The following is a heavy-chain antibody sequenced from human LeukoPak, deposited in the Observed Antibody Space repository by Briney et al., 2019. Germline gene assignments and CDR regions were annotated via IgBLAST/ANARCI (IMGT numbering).Heavy chain of an antibody. V-gene: IGHV4-59*01. CDR2: IYYSGST. J-gene: IGHJ4*02. D-gene: IGHD6-19*01. Sequence: SETLSLTCLVSGGSISSYYWSWIRQPPGKGLEWIGYIYYSGSTNYNPSLKSRVTISVDTSKNQFSLKLSSVTAADTAVYYCARGEYSSGWYYFDYWGQGTLVTVSS. CDR1: GGSISSYY. CDR3: ARGEYSSGWYYFDY.